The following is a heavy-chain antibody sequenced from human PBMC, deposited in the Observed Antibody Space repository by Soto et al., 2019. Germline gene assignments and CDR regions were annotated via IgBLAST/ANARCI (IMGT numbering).Heavy chain of an antibody. J-gene: IGHJ4*02. D-gene: IGHD4-17*01. CDR3: VREKFHTADFDK. V-gene: IGHV3-21*05. CDR2: ISGRSNYI. Sequence: PGGSMEIACAASGFRFRRVCMGGVRKDTGKGLEWISYISGRSNYINYADSVKGRFTISRDNANNSLYLQMDSLRVEDTAVYYCVREKFHTADFDKWGQGALVTVSS. CDR1: GFRFRRVC.